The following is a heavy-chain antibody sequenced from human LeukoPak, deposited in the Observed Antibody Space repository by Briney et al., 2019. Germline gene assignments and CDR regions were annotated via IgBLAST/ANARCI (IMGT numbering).Heavy chain of an antibody. V-gene: IGHV1-2*02. CDR1: GYTFTGYY. CDR3: ASPIYWDHNAFDI. J-gene: IGHJ3*02. CDR2: INPNSGGT. Sequence: GASVKVSCKASGYTFTGYYMHWARQAPGQGLEWMGWINPNSGGTNYAQKFQGRVTMTRDTSISTAYMELSRLRSDDTAVYYCASPIYWDHNAFDIWGQGTMVTVSS. D-gene: IGHD1-14*01.